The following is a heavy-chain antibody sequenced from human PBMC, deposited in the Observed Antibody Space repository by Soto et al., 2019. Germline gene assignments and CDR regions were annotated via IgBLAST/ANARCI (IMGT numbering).Heavy chain of an antibody. V-gene: IGHV1-69*04. CDR3: ARESMGSFWSYDILTGTILDY. CDR1: GGTFSSYT. Sequence: GASVKVSCKASGGTFSSYTISWVRQAPGQGLEWMGRIIPNLGIANYAQKFQGRVAMTTDTSTSTAYMELRSLRSDDTAVYYCARESMGSFWSYDILTGTILDYWGQGTLVTVSS. D-gene: IGHD3-9*01. J-gene: IGHJ4*02. CDR2: IIPNLGIA.